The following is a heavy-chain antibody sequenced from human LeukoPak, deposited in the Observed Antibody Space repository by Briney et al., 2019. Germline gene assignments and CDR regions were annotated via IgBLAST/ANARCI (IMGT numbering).Heavy chain of an antibody. CDR3: AKDAVRGRFDP. D-gene: IGHD3-10*01. CDR2: ISGGSDNT. Sequence: GGSLRLSCTGSGFPFGTYAMSWVRQAPGKGLEWVSAISGGSDNTHYAESVKGRFTISRDISKSTVYLQMNSPRVEDTAVYYCAKDAVRGRFDPWGQGTMVTVSS. CDR1: GFPFGTYA. J-gene: IGHJ5*02. V-gene: IGHV3-23*01.